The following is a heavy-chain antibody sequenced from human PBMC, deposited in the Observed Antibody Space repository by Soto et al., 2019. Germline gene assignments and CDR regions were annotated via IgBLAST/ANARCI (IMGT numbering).Heavy chain of an antibody. J-gene: IGHJ4*02. CDR2: IYYSGSP. CDR1: GGSISRGGYY. CDR3: ARATIFGVVIISYFDY. V-gene: IGHV4-31*03. D-gene: IGHD3-3*01. Sequence: QVQLQESGPGLVKPSQTLSLTCTVSGGSISRGGYYWSWIRQHPGKGLEWIGYIYYSGSPYYNPSLQSRFTISVDTSNNQFPLTLSSVTAADTAVYYCARATIFGVVIISYFDYWGQGTLVTVSS.